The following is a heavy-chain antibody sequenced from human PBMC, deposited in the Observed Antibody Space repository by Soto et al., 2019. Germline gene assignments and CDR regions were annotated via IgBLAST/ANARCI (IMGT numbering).Heavy chain of an antibody. CDR2: IYYSGST. D-gene: IGHD3-22*01. Sequence: SETLSLTCTVSGGSISSYYWSWIRQPPGKGLEWIGYIYYSGSTNYNPSLKSRVTISVDPSKNQFSLKLSSVTAADTAVYYCARLADYYDSSGSLDYWGQGTLVTVS. J-gene: IGHJ4*02. V-gene: IGHV4-59*08. CDR1: GGSISSYY. CDR3: ARLADYYDSSGSLDY.